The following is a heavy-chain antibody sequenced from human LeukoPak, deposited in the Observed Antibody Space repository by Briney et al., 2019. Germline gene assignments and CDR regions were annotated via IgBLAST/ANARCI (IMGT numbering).Heavy chain of an antibody. J-gene: IGHJ4*02. D-gene: IGHD1-26*01. Sequence: PGGSLRLSCAASGFTFSSYEMNWVRQAPGKGLAWVANINQDGSGKYYVDSVKGRFTISRDNAKNSLYLQMNSLRAEDTAVYYCARDSGRREDYWGQGTLVTVSS. CDR1: GFTFSSYE. V-gene: IGHV3-7*01. CDR2: INQDGSGK. CDR3: ARDSGRREDY.